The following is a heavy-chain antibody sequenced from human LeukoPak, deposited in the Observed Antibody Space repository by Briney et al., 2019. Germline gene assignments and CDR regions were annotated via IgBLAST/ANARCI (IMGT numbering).Heavy chain of an antibody. CDR2: VQISENN. J-gene: IGHJ4*02. D-gene: IGHD6-13*01. CDR3: ARESVAAGMRWFDY. CDR1: GGYISDYY. V-gene: IGHV4-4*07. Sequence: SETLSLTCTVFGGYISDYYWTWIRQSPGKGLEWIGRVQISENNNYNPSNRRRATLSLNTYKNQYSLRLTSVTAAATAIYYCARESVAAGMRWFDYWGQGTLVTVSS.